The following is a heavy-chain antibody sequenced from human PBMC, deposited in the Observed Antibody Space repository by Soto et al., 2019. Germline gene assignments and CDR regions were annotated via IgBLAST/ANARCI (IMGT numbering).Heavy chain of an antibody. CDR2: ISQSGTT. CDR1: GASISSDNR. CDR3: AKKVPAALRLYHFFGLDV. J-gene: IGHJ6*02. Sequence: SETLSLTCAVSGASISSDNRWTWVRQPPGEGLEWIGEISQSGTTKYNPSLASRVTISVDKSKNQFSLRLTSMTAADTAVYYCAKKVPAALRLYHFFGLDVWGQGTTVTVSS. V-gene: IGHV4-4*02. D-gene: IGHD2-15*01.